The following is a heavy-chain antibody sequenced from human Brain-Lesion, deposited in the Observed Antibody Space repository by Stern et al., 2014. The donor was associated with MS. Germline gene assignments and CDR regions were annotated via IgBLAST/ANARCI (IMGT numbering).Heavy chain of an antibody. Sequence: DQLVESGAEVKMPGASVKVSCKVSGYTLTELSMHWVRQAPRKGLEWMGGFDPEDGETIYAQKFQGRVTMTEDTSTDTAYMELSSLRSEDTAVYYCATLSPGAGGNYYRHFDYWGQGTLVTVSS. D-gene: IGHD1-26*01. CDR2: FDPEDGET. CDR1: GYTLTELS. CDR3: ATLSPGAGGNYYRHFDY. J-gene: IGHJ4*02. V-gene: IGHV1-24*01.